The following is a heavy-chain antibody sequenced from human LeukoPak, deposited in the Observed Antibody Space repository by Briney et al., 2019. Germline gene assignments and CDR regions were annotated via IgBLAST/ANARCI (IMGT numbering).Heavy chain of an antibody. V-gene: IGHV3-49*04. J-gene: IGHJ4*02. CDR1: GFTLSSYS. CDR2: IRSQIYGGTP. CDR3: TRDQTPYY. Sequence: GGSLRLSCAASGFTLSSYSMNWVRQAPGKGLEWVGFIRSQIYGGTPEYAASVKGRFTISRDDSEGVAYLQMNSLKTEDTAVYYCTRDQTPYYWGQGTLVTVSS.